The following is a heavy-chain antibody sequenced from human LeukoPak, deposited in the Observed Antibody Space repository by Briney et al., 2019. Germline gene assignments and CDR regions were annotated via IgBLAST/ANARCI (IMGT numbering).Heavy chain of an antibody. V-gene: IGHV3-23*01. CDR3: VKEVGNDEG. CDR2: ISKSGDRI. J-gene: IGHJ4*02. Sequence: PGGSLRLSCVASGFSFSSHAVSWVRQAPGKGLEWVCGISKSGDRIEYADSVKGRFTISRDNSKNTLYVQMNGLRVEDTAMYYCVKEVGNDEGWGQGILVTVSS. D-gene: IGHD1-26*01. CDR1: GFSFSSHA.